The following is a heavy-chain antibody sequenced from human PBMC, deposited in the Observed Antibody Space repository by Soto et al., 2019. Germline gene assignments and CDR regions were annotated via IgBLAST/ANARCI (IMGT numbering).Heavy chain of an antibody. Sequence: GASVKVSCKASGGTFSSYAISWVRQAPGQGLEWMGGIIPIFGTANYAQKFQGRVMITADESTSTAYMELSSLRSEDTAVYYCARDIGYCSGGSCYKAVTPRYGMDAWGQGPTVTVS. J-gene: IGHJ6*02. D-gene: IGHD2-15*01. CDR2: IIPIFGTA. V-gene: IGHV1-69*13. CDR1: GGTFSSYA. CDR3: ARDIGYCSGGSCYKAVTPRYGMDA.